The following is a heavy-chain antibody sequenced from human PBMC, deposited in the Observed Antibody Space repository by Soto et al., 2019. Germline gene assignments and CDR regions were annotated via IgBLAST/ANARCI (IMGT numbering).Heavy chain of an antibody. Sequence: ESGGGLVQPGGSLRLSCAASGFTFSSYAMSWVRQAPGKGLEWVSAISGSGGSTYYADSVKGRFTISRDISKNTLYLQMNSLRAEDTAVYYCAKFGLWERELPHFDYWGQGTLVTVSS. CDR3: AKFGLWERELPHFDY. CDR1: GFTFSSYA. J-gene: IGHJ4*02. CDR2: ISGSGGST. V-gene: IGHV3-23*01. D-gene: IGHD1-26*01.